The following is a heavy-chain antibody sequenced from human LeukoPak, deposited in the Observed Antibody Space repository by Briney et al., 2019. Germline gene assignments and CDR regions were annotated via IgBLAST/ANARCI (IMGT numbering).Heavy chain of an antibody. CDR1: GFTFSSYW. V-gene: IGHV3-74*01. CDR3: AFGGYTSSGGY. J-gene: IGHJ4*02. D-gene: IGHD5-12*01. CDR2: INSDGSST. Sequence: SGGSLRLSCAASGFTFSSYWMHWARQAPGKGLVWVSRINSDGSSTSYADSVKGRFTISRDNAKNTLYLQMNSLRAEDTAVYYCAFGGYTSSGGYWGQGTLVTVSS.